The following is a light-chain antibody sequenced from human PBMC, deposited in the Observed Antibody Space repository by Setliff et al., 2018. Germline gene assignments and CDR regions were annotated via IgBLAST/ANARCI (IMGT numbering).Light chain of an antibody. CDR1: GGLVGGYNY. V-gene: IGLV2-8*01. Sequence: QSALAQPPSASGSPGQSVTISCTGTGGLVGGYNYVSWYQQHPGKAPRLIIYEVTKRPSGVPDRFSGSNSGNTASLTVSGLQAEDEADYYCTFYSGSNNFFFGSGTQRTVL. J-gene: IGLJ7*01. CDR3: TFYSGSNNFF. CDR2: EVT.